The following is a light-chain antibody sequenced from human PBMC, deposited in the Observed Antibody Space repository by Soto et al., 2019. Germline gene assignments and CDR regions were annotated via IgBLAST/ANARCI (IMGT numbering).Light chain of an antibody. Sequence: QSALTQPRSVSGSPGQSVTSSCTGTSSDVGGYNYVSWYQQHPGKVPKLMIFDVSKRPSGVPDRFSGSKSGNTASLTISGLQAEDEADYHCCSYAGSYILIFGGGTKLTVL. V-gene: IGLV2-11*01. CDR3: CSYAGSYILI. J-gene: IGLJ2*01. CDR2: DVS. CDR1: SSDVGGYNY.